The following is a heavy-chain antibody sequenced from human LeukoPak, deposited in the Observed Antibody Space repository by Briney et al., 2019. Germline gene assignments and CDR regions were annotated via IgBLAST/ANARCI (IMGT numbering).Heavy chain of an antibody. CDR2: INTDGTNT. Sequence: PGGSLRLSCAASGFSFRSYWMHWVRQAPGKGLVWVSRINTDGTNTGYADSVKGRFTISRDNSKNMLYLQMNSLRAEDTAVYYCARVPWESSSPYYMDVWGKGTTVTVSS. CDR3: ARVPWESSSPYYMDV. V-gene: IGHV3-74*01. J-gene: IGHJ6*03. D-gene: IGHD6-6*01. CDR1: GFSFRSYW.